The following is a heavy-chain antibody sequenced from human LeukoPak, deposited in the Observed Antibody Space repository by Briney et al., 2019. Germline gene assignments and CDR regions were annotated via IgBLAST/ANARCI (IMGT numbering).Heavy chain of an antibody. CDR1: GGSFSGYY. J-gene: IGHJ3*02. V-gene: IGHV4-34*01. D-gene: IGHD3-3*01. Sequence: SETLSLTCAVYGGSFSGYYWSWIRQPPGKGLEWIGEINHSGSTNYNPSLKSRVTISVDTSKNQFSLKLSSVTAADTAVYYCARGRFWSGYYLFDIWGQGAMVTVSS. CDR3: ARGRFWSGYYLFDI. CDR2: INHSGST.